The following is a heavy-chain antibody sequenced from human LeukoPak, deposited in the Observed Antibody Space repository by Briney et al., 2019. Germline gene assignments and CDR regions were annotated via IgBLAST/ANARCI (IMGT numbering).Heavy chain of an antibody. CDR2: IIPILGIA. Sequence: GASVKVSCKASGGTFSSYAISWVRQAPGQGLEWMGRIIPILGIAKYAQKFQGRVTMTRDTSTSTVYMELSSLRSEDTAVYYCAREIAVAGTPLDYWGQGTLVTVSS. V-gene: IGHV1-69*04. D-gene: IGHD6-19*01. CDR3: AREIAVAGTPLDY. J-gene: IGHJ4*02. CDR1: GGTFSSYA.